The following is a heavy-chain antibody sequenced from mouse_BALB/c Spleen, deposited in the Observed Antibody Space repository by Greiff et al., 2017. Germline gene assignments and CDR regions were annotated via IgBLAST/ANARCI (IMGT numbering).Heavy chain of an antibody. D-gene: IGHD1-1*01. CDR2: ISSGGST. J-gene: IGHJ4*01. CDR3: ARPPYGSSDYAMDY. V-gene: IGHV5-6-5*01. Sequence: EVKLMESGGGLVKPGGSLKLSCAASGFTFSSYAMSWVRQTPEKRLEWVASISSGGSTYYPDSVKGRFTISRDNARNILYLQMSSLRSEDTAMYYCARPPYGSSDYAMDYWGQGTSVTVSS. CDR1: GFTFSSYA.